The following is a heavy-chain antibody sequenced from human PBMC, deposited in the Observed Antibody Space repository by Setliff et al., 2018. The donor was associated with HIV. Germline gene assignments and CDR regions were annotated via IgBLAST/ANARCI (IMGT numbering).Heavy chain of an antibody. CDR1: VESFSGFY. Sequence: KPSETLSLTCAVYVESFSGFYWSWIRQPPGKGLEWIGEINHSGSTNYNPSLKSRVTISVDTSKNQFSLKLSFVTAADTAVYYCARGSRSHGGLFGYWGQGTLVTVSS. CDR2: INHSGST. V-gene: IGHV4-34*01. J-gene: IGHJ4*02. CDR3: ARGSRSHGGLFGY. D-gene: IGHD6-13*01.